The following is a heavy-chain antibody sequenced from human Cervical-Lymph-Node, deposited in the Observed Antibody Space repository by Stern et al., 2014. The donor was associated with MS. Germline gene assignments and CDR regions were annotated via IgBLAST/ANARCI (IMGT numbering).Heavy chain of an antibody. V-gene: IGHV1-69*01. J-gene: IGHJ4*02. CDR3: ARDRSEWELLGALDY. CDR1: GGNFKTYA. CDR2: IFPIFGSL. D-gene: IGHD1-26*01. Sequence: QVQLVESGAEVKKPGSSVRVSCRASGGNFKTYAISWVRQAPGQGLEWVGAIFPIFGSLNFAQKFRGRVTLAADESTTTVHMELSDLRSEDTAMYYCARDRSEWELLGALDYWGQGSLVTVSS.